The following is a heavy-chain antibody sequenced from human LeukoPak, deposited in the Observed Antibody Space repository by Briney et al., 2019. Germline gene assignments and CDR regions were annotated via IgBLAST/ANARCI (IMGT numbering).Heavy chain of an antibody. J-gene: IGHJ5*02. V-gene: IGHV3-48*04. Sequence: PGGSLRLSCAASGFTFSNAWMNWVRQAPGKGLEWVSYISTSGTTIYYAGSVKGRFTISRDNAKKSLYLQMNSLRAEDTAVYYCARINWLDPWGQGTLVTVSS. CDR1: GFTFSNAW. CDR3: ARINWLDP. CDR2: ISTSGTTI.